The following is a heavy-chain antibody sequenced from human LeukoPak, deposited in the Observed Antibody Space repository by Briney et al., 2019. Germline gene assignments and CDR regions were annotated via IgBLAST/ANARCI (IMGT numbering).Heavy chain of an antibody. Sequence: PGGSLRLSCAASGFTVFSNYMSWVRQAPGKGLEWVSVIYSDGTTYCADSVQGRFTISRDNSKNTVYLQMKSLRAEDTAVYFCARERSYYYYYMDVWGKGTTVTVSS. CDR3: ARERSYYYYYMDV. CDR1: GFTVFSNY. D-gene: IGHD3-10*01. CDR2: IYSDGTT. V-gene: IGHV3-53*01. J-gene: IGHJ6*03.